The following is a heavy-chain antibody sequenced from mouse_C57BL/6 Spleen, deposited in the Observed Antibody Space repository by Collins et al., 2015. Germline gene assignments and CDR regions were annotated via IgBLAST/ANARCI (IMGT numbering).Heavy chain of an antibody. Sequence: EVKLVESGGGLVQPGGSLKLSCAASGFTFSSYTMSWVRQTPEKRLEWVAYISNGGGSTYYPDTVKGRFTISRGNAKNTLYLQMSSLKSEDTAMYYCARHYYGDWYFDVWGAGTTVTVSS. J-gene: IGHJ1*01. CDR1: GFTFSSYT. D-gene: IGHD1-1*01. CDR2: ISNGGGST. CDR3: ARHYYGDWYFDV. V-gene: IGHV5-12-2*01.